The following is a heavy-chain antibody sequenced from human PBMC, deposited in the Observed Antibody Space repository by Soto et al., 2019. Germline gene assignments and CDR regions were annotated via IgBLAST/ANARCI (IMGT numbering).Heavy chain of an antibody. J-gene: IGHJ4*02. CDR3: AKVVGYCSGGSCSPRSGLGIDY. CDR2: ISGSGGST. V-gene: IGHV3-23*01. D-gene: IGHD2-15*01. Sequence: EVQLLESGGGLVQPGGSLRLSCAASGFTFSSYAMSWVRQAPGKGLEWVSAISGSGGSTYYADSVKGRFTISRDNSKNTLYLQMNSRRAEDTAVYYCAKVVGYCSGGSCSPRSGLGIDYWGQGTLVTVSS. CDR1: GFTFSSYA.